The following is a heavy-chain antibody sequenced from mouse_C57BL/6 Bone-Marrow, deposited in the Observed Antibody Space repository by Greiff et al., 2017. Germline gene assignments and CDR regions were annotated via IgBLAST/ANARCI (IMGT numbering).Heavy chain of an antibody. CDR1: GYTFTSYW. CDR3: ARVTGYYAMDY. CDR2: IHPGSGST. V-gene: IGHV1-55*01. J-gene: IGHJ4*01. D-gene: IGHD4-1*01. Sequence: QVQLQQSGAELVKPGASVKMSCKASGYTFTSYWITWVKQRPGQGLEWIGDIHPGSGSTNYNEKFKSKATLTVDTSSSTAYMQLSSLTSEDAAVYYCARVTGYYAMDYWGQGTSVTVSS.